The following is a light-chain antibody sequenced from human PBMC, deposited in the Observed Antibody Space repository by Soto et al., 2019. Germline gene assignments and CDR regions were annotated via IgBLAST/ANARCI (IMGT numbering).Light chain of an antibody. V-gene: IGKV2-28*01. Sequence: DIVLTQSPLFLSVTPGESASISCRSSQSLLHRIGDNCLDWHLQKPGQSPQVLIYLGSNRASGVPDRFSASGSGTDFTLNISRVEPEDVGVYYCMQALQNPVTFGGGTKVEIK. CDR3: MQALQNPVT. CDR1: QSLLHRIGDNC. J-gene: IGKJ4*01. CDR2: LGS.